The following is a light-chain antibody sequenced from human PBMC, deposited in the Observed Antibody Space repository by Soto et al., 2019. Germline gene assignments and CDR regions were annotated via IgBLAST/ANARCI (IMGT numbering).Light chain of an antibody. CDR1: SSDVGGYHY. V-gene: IGLV2-8*01. Sequence: QSALTQPPSASGSPGQSVTISCTGTSSDVGGYHYVSWYQQHPGKAPKLMIYEVSRRPSGVPDRFSGSKSGNTASLTVSGLKAEDEADYYCSSYAGSNDRRVFGGRTQLTVL. CDR3: SSYAGSNDRRV. CDR2: EVS. J-gene: IGLJ2*01.